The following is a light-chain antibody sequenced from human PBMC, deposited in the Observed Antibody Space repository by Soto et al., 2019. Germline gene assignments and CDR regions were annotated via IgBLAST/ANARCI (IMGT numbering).Light chain of an antibody. V-gene: IGKV3D-15*01. CDR3: QQYNNWPWT. CDR1: QSVSSS. Sequence: EIVMTQSPATLSVSPGERATLSCRASQSVSSSLAWYQQKPGQGPRFLIYGASTRAPGIPGRFSGSGSGTEFTLTISGLQSEYFAIYYCQQYNNWPWTFGRGTKVEIK. CDR2: GAS. J-gene: IGKJ1*01.